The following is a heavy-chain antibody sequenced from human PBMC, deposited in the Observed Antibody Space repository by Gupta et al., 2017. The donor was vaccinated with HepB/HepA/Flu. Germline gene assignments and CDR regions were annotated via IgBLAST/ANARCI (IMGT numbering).Heavy chain of an antibody. V-gene: IGHV4-34*01. CDR2: INHSGST. J-gene: IGHJ6*03. CDR3: ARGSRGRVPAAIVADYYYYYMDV. Sequence: QVQLQQWGAGLLKPSATLSLTCAVYGGSFSGYYWSWIRQPPGKGLEWIGEINHSGSTNYNPSLKSRVTISVDTSKNQFSLKLSSVTAADTAVYYCARGSRGRVPAAIVADYYYYYMDVWGKGTTVTVSS. CDR1: GGSFSGYY. D-gene: IGHD2-2*01.